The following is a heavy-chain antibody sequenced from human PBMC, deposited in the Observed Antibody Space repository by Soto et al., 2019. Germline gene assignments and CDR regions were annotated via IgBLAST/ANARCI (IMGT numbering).Heavy chain of an antibody. D-gene: IGHD2-21*02. V-gene: IGHV3-33*01. Sequence: QVQLVESGGGVVQPGRSLRLSCAASGFTFSSYGMHWVRQAPGKGLEWVAVIWYDGSNKYYADYVKGRFTISRDNSKNTLYLQMNSLRAEDTAVYYCARGGLTAYFDYWGQGTLVTVSS. J-gene: IGHJ4*02. CDR3: ARGGLTAYFDY. CDR1: GFTFSSYG. CDR2: IWYDGSNK.